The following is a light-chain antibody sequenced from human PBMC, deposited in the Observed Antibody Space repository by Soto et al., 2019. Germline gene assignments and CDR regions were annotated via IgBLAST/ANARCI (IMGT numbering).Light chain of an antibody. CDR2: AAS. J-gene: IGKJ1*01. CDR1: QSIDRS. CDR3: QQSYTTPWT. Sequence: DIQMTQSPSSLSASVGDRVTITCRSSQSIDRSLNWYQQKPGEAPNLLIYAASGLQTGVPSRFSGGASGTDFTLPISSVQLADFATYYCQQSYTTPWTFGQGTKVEMK. V-gene: IGKV1-39*01.